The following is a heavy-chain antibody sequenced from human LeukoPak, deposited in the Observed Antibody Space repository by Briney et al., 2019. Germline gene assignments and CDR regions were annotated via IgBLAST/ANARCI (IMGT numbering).Heavy chain of an antibody. CDR1: GFTFSSYE. CDR3: AELGITMIGGV. V-gene: IGHV3-48*03. CDR2: ISSSGSTI. D-gene: IGHD3-10*02. Sequence: GGSLRLSCAASGFTFSSYEMNWVRQAPGKGLEGVSYISSSGSTIYYADSVKGRFTISRDNAKNSLYLQMNSLRAEDTAVYYCAELGITMIGGVWGKGTTVTVSS. J-gene: IGHJ6*04.